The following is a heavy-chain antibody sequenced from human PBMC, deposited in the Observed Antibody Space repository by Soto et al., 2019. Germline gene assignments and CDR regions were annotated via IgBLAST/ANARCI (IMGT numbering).Heavy chain of an antibody. CDR3: AKDVMPQVVRGVIPDALDI. J-gene: IGHJ3*02. CDR2: ISYDGSNK. CDR1: GFTFSSYG. D-gene: IGHD3-10*01. Sequence: GGSLRLSCAASGFTFSSYGMHWVRQAPGKGLEWVAVISYDGSNKYYADSVKGRFTISRDNSKNTLYLQMSSLRAEDTAVYYCAKDVMPQVVRGVIPDALDIWGQGTMVTVS. V-gene: IGHV3-30*18.